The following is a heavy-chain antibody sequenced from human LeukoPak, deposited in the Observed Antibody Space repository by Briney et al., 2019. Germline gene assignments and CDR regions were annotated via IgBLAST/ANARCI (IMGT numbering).Heavy chain of an antibody. CDR2: INHSGST. CDR1: GGSISSSYYY. J-gene: IGHJ4*02. D-gene: IGHD3-3*01. CDR3: ARSSVDGYDFWSGYYPYFDY. V-gene: IGHV4-39*07. Sequence: SETLSLTCTVSGGSISSSYYYWSWIRQPPGKGLEWIGEINHSGSTNYNPSLKSRVTISVDTSKNQFSLKLSSVTAADTAVYYCARSSVDGYDFWSGYYPYFDYWGQGTLVTVSS.